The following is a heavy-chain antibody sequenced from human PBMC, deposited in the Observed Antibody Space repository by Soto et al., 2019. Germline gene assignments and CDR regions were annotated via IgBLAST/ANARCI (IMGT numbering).Heavy chain of an antibody. CDR1: GGSISSYY. CDR3: ATGYNYGDLDR. J-gene: IGHJ5*02. CDR2: IYYSGST. V-gene: IGHV4-59*01. Sequence: PSETLSLTCTVSGGSISSYYWSWIRQPPGKGLEWIGYIYYSGSTNYNPSLKSRVTISVDTSKKQFSLKLSSVTAADTAVYYCATGYNYGDLDRWGQGTLVTVSS. D-gene: IGHD5-18*01.